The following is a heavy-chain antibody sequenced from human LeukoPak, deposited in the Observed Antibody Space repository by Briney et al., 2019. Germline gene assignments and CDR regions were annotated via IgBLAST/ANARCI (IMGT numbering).Heavy chain of an antibody. CDR3: ARDRSYYGSGSYLY. V-gene: IGHV3-11*01. J-gene: IGHJ4*02. D-gene: IGHD3-10*01. CDR1: GFTFSDYY. Sequence: GESLRLSCAASGFTFSDYYMSWIRQAPGEGLEWVSYISSSGSTIYYADSVKGRFTISRDNAKNSLYLQMNSLRAEDTAVYYCARDRSYYGSGSYLYWGQGTLVTVSS. CDR2: ISSSGSTI.